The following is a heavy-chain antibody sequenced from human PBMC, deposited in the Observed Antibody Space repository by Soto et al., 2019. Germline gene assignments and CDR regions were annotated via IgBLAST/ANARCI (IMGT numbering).Heavy chain of an antibody. D-gene: IGHD3-16*01. CDR3: AISVMNYAFDI. CDR2: INHSGST. CDR1: GGSFSGSY. V-gene: IGHV4-34*01. Sequence: SETLSLTCAVYGGSFSGSYWSWIRQPPGKGLEWIGEINHSGSTNYNPSLKSRVTISVDTSKNQFSLKLSSVTAADTAVYYCAISVMNYAFDIWGQGTMVTVSS. J-gene: IGHJ3*02.